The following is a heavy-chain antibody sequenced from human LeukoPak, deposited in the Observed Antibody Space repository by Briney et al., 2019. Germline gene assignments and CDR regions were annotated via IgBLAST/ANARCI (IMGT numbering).Heavy chain of an antibody. CDR3: ARDRIKSGSYYFDY. V-gene: IGHV3-48*01. CDR2: ISGRSSTI. D-gene: IGHD1-26*01. CDR1: AFTFSGYS. J-gene: IGHJ4*02. Sequence: GGSLRLSCAASAFTFSGYSMNWVRQAPGKGLEWVSYISGRSSTIYYADSVKGRFTISRDNAKNSMYLQMNSLRAEDTAVYYCARDRIKSGSYYFDYWGQGTLVTVSS.